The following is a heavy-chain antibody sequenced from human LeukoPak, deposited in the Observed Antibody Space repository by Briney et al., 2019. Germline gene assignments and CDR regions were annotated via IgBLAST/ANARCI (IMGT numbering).Heavy chain of an antibody. V-gene: IGHV3-30-3*01. CDR3: ARDGYSGYDFGY. J-gene: IGHJ4*02. CDR1: GFTFSSYA. CDR2: ISYDGSNK. D-gene: IGHD5-12*01. Sequence: GGSLRLSCAASGFTFSSYAMHWVRQAPGKGLEWVAVISYDGSNKYYADSVKGRFTISRDNSKNTLYLQMNSLRAEDTAVYYCARDGYSGYDFGYWGQGTLVTVSS.